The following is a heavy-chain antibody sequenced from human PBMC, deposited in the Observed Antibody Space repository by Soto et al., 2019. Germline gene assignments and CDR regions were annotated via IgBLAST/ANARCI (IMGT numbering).Heavy chain of an antibody. CDR1: GGTFSSYA. CDR2: IIPIFGTA. V-gene: IGHV1-69*13. D-gene: IGHD4-17*01. J-gene: IGHJ5*02. CDR3: ARVLDYGDYDWFDP. Sequence: ASVKVSCKASGGTFSSYAISWVRQAPGQGLEWMGGIIPIFGTANYAQKFQGRVTITADESTSTAYMELSSLRSEDTAVYYCARVLDYGDYDWFDPWGQGTLVTVSS.